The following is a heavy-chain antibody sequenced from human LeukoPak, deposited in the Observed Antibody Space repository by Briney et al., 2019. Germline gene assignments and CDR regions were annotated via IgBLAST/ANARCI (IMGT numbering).Heavy chain of an antibody. CDR3: ARWSGFIITY. V-gene: IGHV1-18*01. CDR2: ISAYNGNT. D-gene: IGHD3-22*01. J-gene: IGHJ4*02. CDR1: GYTFTSYD. Sequence: ASVKVSCKASGYTFTSYDINWVRQATGQGLEWMGWISAYNGNTNYAQKLQGRVTMTTDTSTSTAYMELRSLRSDDTAVYYCARWSGFIITYWGQGTLVTVSS.